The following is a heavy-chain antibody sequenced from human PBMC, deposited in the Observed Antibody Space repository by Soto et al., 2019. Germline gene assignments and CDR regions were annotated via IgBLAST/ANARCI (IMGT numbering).Heavy chain of an antibody. CDR1: GFTFSSYG. D-gene: IGHD3-22*01. J-gene: IGHJ4*02. CDR3: AKDLATSDYYDSSGYFDY. V-gene: IGHV3-30*18. Sequence: GGSLRLSCAASGFTFSSYGMHWVRQAPGKXLERVAVISYDGSNKYYADSVKGRFTISRDNSKNTLYLQMNSLRAEDTAVYYCAKDLATSDYYDSSGYFDYWGQGTLVTVSS. CDR2: ISYDGSNK.